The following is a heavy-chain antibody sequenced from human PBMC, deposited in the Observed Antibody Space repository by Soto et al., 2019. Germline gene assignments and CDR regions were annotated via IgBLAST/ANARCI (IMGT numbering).Heavy chain of an antibody. CDR2: IYYSGSA. J-gene: IGHJ4*02. Sequence: SETLSLTXTVSGGSISSGGYYWSWIRQHPGKGLEWIGYIYYSGSAYYNPSLKSRVTISVDTSKNQFSLKLSSVTAADTAVYYCASSDDRAAGTIDYFDYWGQGTLVTVSS. CDR1: GGSISSGGYY. CDR3: ASSDDRAAGTIDYFDY. D-gene: IGHD6-13*01. V-gene: IGHV4-31*02.